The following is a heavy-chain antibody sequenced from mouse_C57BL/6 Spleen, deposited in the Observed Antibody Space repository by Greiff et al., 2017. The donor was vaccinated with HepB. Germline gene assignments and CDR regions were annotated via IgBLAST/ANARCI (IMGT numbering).Heavy chain of an antibody. Sequence: QVQLQQSGAELARPGASVKLSCKASGYTFTSYGISWVKQRTGQGLEWIGEIHPRSGNTYYNEKFKGKATLTADKSSSTAYMELRSLTSEDSAVYFCAAYYGSSFLDYWGQGTTLTVSS. J-gene: IGHJ2*01. CDR1: GYTFTSYG. D-gene: IGHD1-1*01. V-gene: IGHV1-81*01. CDR3: AAYYGSSFLDY. CDR2: IHPRSGNT.